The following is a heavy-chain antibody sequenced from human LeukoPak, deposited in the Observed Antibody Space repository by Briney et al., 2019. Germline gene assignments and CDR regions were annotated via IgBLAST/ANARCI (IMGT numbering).Heavy chain of an antibody. V-gene: IGHV4-4*07. CDR2: VYTSGST. CDR1: GGSISGFY. CDR3: ARGPGFRSIAVQFDY. D-gene: IGHD6-19*01. J-gene: IGHJ4*02. Sequence: SETLSLTCTVSGGSISGFYWSWIRQPAGRGLVWIGRVYTSGSTNYNPSLKSRVTMSVDTSKNQFSLKLSSVTATDTAVYYCARGPGFRSIAVQFDYWGQGTLVIVSS.